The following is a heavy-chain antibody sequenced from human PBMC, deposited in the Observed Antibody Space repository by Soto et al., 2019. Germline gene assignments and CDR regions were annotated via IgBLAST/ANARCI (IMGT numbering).Heavy chain of an antibody. D-gene: IGHD4-17*01. Sequence: QVQLVQSGAEVKKPGASVKVSCKASGYTFTSFVMHWVRQAPGQRLEWMGSINAGNGNTKYSQRFQGRVTITRDTXASTAYMELSNLRSEDTAVFYCAREGLPPYGYFDLWGRGTLVTVSS. CDR3: AREGLPPYGYFDL. V-gene: IGHV1-3*01. J-gene: IGHJ2*01. CDR2: INAGNGNT. CDR1: GYTFTSFV.